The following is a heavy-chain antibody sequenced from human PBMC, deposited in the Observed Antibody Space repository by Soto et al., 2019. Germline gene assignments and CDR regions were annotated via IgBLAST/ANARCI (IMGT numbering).Heavy chain of an antibody. CDR1: GGSLSSGNYY. J-gene: IGHJ4*02. CDR3: ATYCTSSSCLYLDY. D-gene: IGHD2-2*01. Sequence: SETLSLTWSVSGGSLSSGNYYWSWIRQPPGQGPEWIGYSDYSGNTYYKPSLKRRRTILVDTPKQQFSLKLSSVTPADTAVYYCATYCTSSSCLYLDYWRQGILVTVSS. V-gene: IGHV4-30-4*01. CDR2: SDYSGNT.